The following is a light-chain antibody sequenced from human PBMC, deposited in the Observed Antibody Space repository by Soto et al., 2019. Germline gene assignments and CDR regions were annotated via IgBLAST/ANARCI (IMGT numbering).Light chain of an antibody. Sequence: EIVLTQSPDTLSLSPGERATLSCRASQSVRSSHLAWYQQKPGQAPSLLIYDASKRATGIPDRFSGSGSGTDFTLAISRLEPEDFAVYYCQQYGSSPTFGQGTKVEIK. CDR1: QSVRSSH. V-gene: IGKV3-20*01. J-gene: IGKJ1*01. CDR3: QQYGSSPT. CDR2: DAS.